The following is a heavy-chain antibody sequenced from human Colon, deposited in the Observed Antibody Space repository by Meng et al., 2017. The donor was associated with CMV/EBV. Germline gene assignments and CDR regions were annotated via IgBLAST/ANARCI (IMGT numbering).Heavy chain of an antibody. D-gene: IGHD5-24*01. CDR1: GDSISSKSYY. CDR2: INYTGTD. V-gene: IGHV4-39*07. Sequence: QVHLLEPGPGRVNPSVHLSLPCTVTGDSISSKSYYWGRSRQPPGKGLEWIASINYTGTDYHNPSLKSRVTISIDTSNNQFSLRLTSVTAADTAVYYCARMALHWYFDLWGRGTLVTVSS. CDR3: ARMALHWYFDL. J-gene: IGHJ2*01.